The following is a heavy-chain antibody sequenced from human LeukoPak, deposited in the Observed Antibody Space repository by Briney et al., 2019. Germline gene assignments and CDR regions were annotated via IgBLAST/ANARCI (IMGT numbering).Heavy chain of an antibody. CDR1: GYSISSGYY. Sequence: PSETLSLTCAVSGYSISSGYYWGWIRQPPGKGLEWIGSIYHSGSTYYNPSLKSRVTISVDTSKSQFSLKLSSVTAADTAVYYCARIPSGKHRIAAADPFDYWGQGTLVTVSS. CDR2: IYHSGST. CDR3: ARIPSGKHRIAAADPFDY. J-gene: IGHJ4*02. V-gene: IGHV4-38-2*01. D-gene: IGHD6-13*01.